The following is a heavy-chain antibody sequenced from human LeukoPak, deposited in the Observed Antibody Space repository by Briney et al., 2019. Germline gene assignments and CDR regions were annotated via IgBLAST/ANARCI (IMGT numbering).Heavy chain of an antibody. J-gene: IGHJ6*03. Sequence: GGSLRLSCAASGFASGFTFSSYAMSWVRQAPGKGLEWVASINGRAATTYYADSVKGRFTISRDNSKNTLYLQMNSLGADDTAVYYCVKAPATGEGYYFYYMDVWGKGTTVTVSS. CDR1: GFTFSSYA. CDR3: VKAPATGEGYYFYYMDV. D-gene: IGHD7-27*01. V-gene: IGHV3-23*01. CDR2: INGRAATT.